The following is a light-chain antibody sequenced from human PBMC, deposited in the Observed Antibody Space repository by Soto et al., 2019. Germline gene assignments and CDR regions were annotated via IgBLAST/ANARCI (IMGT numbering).Light chain of an antibody. CDR2: DAS. Sequence: EIVLTQSPGTLSLSPGERATLSCRASQSVDSDYLAWYQQKPGQAPRLLIYDASNRATGIPARFSGSGSGTDFTLTISSLEPEDFAVYYCQQRSNWLITFGQGTRLEIK. CDR1: QSVDSDY. CDR3: QQRSNWLIT. J-gene: IGKJ5*01. V-gene: IGKV3-11*01.